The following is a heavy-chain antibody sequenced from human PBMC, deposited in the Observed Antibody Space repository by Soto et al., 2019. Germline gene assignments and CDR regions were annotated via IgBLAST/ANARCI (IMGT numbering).Heavy chain of an antibody. D-gene: IGHD2-8*01. CDR2: IDPSDSYT. V-gene: IGHV5-10-1*01. Sequence: PGESLKISCKGSGYSFTSYWISWVRQMPGKGLEWMGRIDPSDSYTNYSPSFQGHVTISADKSISTAYLQWSSLKASDTAMYYCARHFLYCTNGVCYTSYYYYGMDVWGQGTTVTVSS. CDR3: ARHFLYCTNGVCYTSYYYYGMDV. CDR1: GYSFTSYW. J-gene: IGHJ6*02.